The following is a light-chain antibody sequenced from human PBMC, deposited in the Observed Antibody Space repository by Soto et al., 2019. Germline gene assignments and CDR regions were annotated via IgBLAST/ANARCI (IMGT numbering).Light chain of an antibody. CDR1: QSVSSNY. CDR2: GAS. J-gene: IGKJ2*01. Sequence: EIVLTQSPGTLSLSPGERANLSCRASQSVSSNYLAWYQQKPGQAPRLVIYGASNRATGIPDRFSGSGSGTDFTLTINRLEPEDFAVYYCQQYGSSPPYTFGQGTKLDIK. V-gene: IGKV3-20*01. CDR3: QQYGSSPPYT.